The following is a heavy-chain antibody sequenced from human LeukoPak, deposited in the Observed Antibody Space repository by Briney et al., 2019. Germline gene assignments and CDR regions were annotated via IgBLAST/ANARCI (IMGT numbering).Heavy chain of an antibody. D-gene: IGHD3-10*01. J-gene: IGHJ5*02. V-gene: IGHV3-30*02. CDR2: IGYDGRNT. CDR1: GFTFRNYG. Sequence: GGSLRLSCAASGFTFRNYGMHWVRQAPGKGLEWVAFIGYDGRNTYYADSVNGRFTISRDTSKNTLYLQMNSLRPDDTAVYYCARDRGYWFDPWGQGTLVTVSP. CDR3: ARDRGYWFDP.